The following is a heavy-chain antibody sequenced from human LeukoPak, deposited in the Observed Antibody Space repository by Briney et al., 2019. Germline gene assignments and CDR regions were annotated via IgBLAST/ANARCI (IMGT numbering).Heavy chain of an antibody. CDR3: ARAGYCSGGSCYPYYYYYYMDV. D-gene: IGHD2-15*01. J-gene: IGHJ6*03. Sequence: ASVKVSCKASGYTFTSYAISWVRQAPGQGLEWIGWISGHNDDTNYAQRLQGRVTITTDTSTSTAYMELRSLRSDDTAVYYCARAGYCSGGSCYPYYYYYYMDVWGKGTTVTVSS. V-gene: IGHV1-18*01. CDR2: ISGHNDDT. CDR1: GYTFTSYA.